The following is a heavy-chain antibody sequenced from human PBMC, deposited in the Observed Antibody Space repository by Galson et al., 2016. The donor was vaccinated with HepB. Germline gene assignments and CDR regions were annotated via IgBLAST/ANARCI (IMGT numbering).Heavy chain of an antibody. Sequence: SLRLSCAASGFTFTSYDMHWARQAPGKGLEWVAGISYHENNKYYGDSVKGRFTISRDNSRNTLYLQMNSLRSEDTAVYYCANGCKSGNCKIAEFEYWGQGTLVTVSS. CDR2: ISYHENNK. CDR1: GFTFTSYD. J-gene: IGHJ4*02. CDR3: ANGCKSGNCKIAEFEY. V-gene: IGHV3-30*18. D-gene: IGHD4-23*01.